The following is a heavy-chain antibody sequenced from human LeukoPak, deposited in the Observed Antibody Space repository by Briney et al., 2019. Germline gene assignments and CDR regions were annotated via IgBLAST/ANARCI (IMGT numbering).Heavy chain of an antibody. CDR3: ARTSLVGATMGVENWFDP. V-gene: IGHV1-69*05. J-gene: IGHJ5*02. Sequence: GSSVKVSCKASGGTFSSYGISWVRQAPGQGLEWMGGIIAILGTANYAQKFQGRVTITTDESTSTAYMELSSLRSDDTAVYYCARTSLVGATMGVENWFDPWGQGTLVTVSS. D-gene: IGHD1-26*01. CDR2: IIAILGTA. CDR1: GGTFSSYG.